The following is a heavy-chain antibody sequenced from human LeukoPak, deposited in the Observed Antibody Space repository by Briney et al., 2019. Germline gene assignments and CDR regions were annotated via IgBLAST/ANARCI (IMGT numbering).Heavy chain of an antibody. D-gene: IGHD2-15*01. CDR2: IRYDGSNK. CDR1: GFTFSSYG. J-gene: IGHJ4*02. V-gene: IGHV3-30*02. CDR3: AKDLYCSGGSCRYFIDY. Sequence: GGSLRLSCAASGFTFSSYGMHWVRQAPGKGLEWVAFIRYDGSNKYYADSVKGRFTISRDNSKNTLYLQMNSLRAEDTAVYYCAKDLYCSGGSCRYFIDYWGQGTLVTVSS.